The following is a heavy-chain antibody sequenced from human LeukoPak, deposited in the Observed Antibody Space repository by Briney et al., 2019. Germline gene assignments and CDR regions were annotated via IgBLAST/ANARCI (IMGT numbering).Heavy chain of an antibody. CDR3: AKDSRYYASGSDFDY. CDR1: GLTFSSYS. Sequence: GGSLRLSCAASGLTFSSYSMNWVRQAPGKGLEWVSSISSSSSYIYYADSVKGRFTISRDNAKNSLYLQMNSLRAEDTAVYYCAKDSRYYASGSDFDYWGQGTLVTVSS. D-gene: IGHD3-10*01. J-gene: IGHJ4*02. V-gene: IGHV3-21*01. CDR2: ISSSSSYI.